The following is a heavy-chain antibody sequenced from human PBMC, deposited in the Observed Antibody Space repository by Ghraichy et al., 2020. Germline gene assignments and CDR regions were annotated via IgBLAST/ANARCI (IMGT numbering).Heavy chain of an antibody. Sequence: SQTLSLTCTVSGGSVSSGSYYWSWIRQPPGKGLEWIGYIYYSGSTNYNPSLKSRVTISVDTSKNQFSLKLSSVTAADTAVYYCARVIVGAARWFDPWGQGTLVTVSS. V-gene: IGHV4-61*01. J-gene: IGHJ5*02. CDR2: IYYSGST. CDR3: ARVIVGAARWFDP. CDR1: GGSVSSGSYY. D-gene: IGHD1-26*01.